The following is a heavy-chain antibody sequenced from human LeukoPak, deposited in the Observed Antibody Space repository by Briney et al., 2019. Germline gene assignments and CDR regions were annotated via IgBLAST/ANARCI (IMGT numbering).Heavy chain of an antibody. CDR2: ISDTRT. D-gene: IGHD3-10*01. V-gene: IGHV3-23*01. Sequence: PGGSLRLSCAASGFTFSTNPMSWVRQAPGKGLEGVSAISDTRTYYADAVKGRFTISRDNSKNTVFLQMNSLRAEDTAVYYCVKEHVDRAFTRSFEIWGQGTVVTVSS. CDR3: VKEHVDRAFTRSFEI. J-gene: IGHJ3*02. CDR1: GFTFSTNP.